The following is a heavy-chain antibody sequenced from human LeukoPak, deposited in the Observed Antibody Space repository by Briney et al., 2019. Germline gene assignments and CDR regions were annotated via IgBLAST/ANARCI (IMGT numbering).Heavy chain of an antibody. J-gene: IGHJ4*02. V-gene: IGHV3-48*01. CDR3: ARDYVYAFDY. CDR2: ISGDGNAK. CDR1: GFSFSSYI. D-gene: IGHD2/OR15-2a*01. Sequence: GGSLRLSCAASGFSFSSYIINWVRQAPGKGLEWVSYISGDGNAKHYTDSVKGRFTISRDNAKNALYLQMNSLRAEDTAVYFCARDYVYAFDYWGQGTLVTVSS.